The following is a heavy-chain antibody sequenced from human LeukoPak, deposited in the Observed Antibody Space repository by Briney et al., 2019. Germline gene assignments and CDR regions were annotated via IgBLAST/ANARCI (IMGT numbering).Heavy chain of an antibody. Sequence: SETLSLTCTVSGGSISSYYWNWIRQPPEKGLEWIGYIYHSGSTNHNPSLKSRVTISVDMSKNQFSLKLSSVTAADTAVYYCAGDTRTVDGMDVWGQGTTVTVSS. V-gene: IGHV4-59*01. CDR3: AGDTRTVDGMDV. J-gene: IGHJ6*02. CDR1: GGSISSYY. D-gene: IGHD2-2*01. CDR2: IYHSGST.